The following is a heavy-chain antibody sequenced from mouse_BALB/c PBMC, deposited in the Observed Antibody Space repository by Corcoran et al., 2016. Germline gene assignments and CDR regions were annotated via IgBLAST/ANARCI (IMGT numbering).Heavy chain of an antibody. V-gene: IGHV14-3*02. CDR2: IDPANGNT. D-gene: IGHD2-1*01. J-gene: IGHJ4*01. Sequence: EVQLQQSGAELVKPGASVKLSCTASGFNIKDTYMHWVKQRPEQGLEWIGRIDPANGNTKYDPKFQGKATITADTSSNTAYLQLSSLTSEDTAVYYCARHYGNYVRAMDYWGQGTSVTVSS. CDR1: GFNIKDTY. CDR3: ARHYGNYVRAMDY.